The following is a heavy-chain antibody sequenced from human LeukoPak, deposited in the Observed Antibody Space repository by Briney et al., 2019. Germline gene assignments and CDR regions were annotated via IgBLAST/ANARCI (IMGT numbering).Heavy chain of an antibody. D-gene: IGHD6-19*01. CDR1: GFTFSYYG. CDR3: AKQCGGSDWFDAFDI. Sequence: GGSLRLSCAASGFTFSYYGLHWVRQGPGKGLEWVAVISYDGSNKYYADSVKGRFTISRDNSKNTLLLQMNSLRAEDTAVYYCAKQCGGSDWFDAFDIWGQGTMVTVSS. J-gene: IGHJ3*02. CDR2: ISYDGSNK. V-gene: IGHV3-30*18.